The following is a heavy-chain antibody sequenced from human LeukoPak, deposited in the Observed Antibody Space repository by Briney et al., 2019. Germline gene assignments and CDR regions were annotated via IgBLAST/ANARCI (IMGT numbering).Heavy chain of an antibody. CDR3: ARGLLRFLEWLSPNWFDP. CDR1: GGSFSGYY. D-gene: IGHD3-3*01. V-gene: IGHV4-34*01. CDR2: INHSGST. Sequence: SETLSLTCAVYGGSFSGYYWSWIRQPPGKGLEWIGEINHSGSTNYNPSPKSRVTISVDKSKNQFSLKLSSVNAADTAVYYCARGLLRFLEWLSPNWFDPWGQGTLVTVSS. J-gene: IGHJ5*02.